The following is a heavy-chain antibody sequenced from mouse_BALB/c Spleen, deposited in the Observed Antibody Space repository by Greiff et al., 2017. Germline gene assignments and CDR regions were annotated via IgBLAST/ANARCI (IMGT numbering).Heavy chain of an antibody. CDR1: GFTFSSYA. CDR2: ISSGGSYT. CDR3: AWNGDYDGAMDY. J-gene: IGHJ4*01. Sequence: EVKLVESGGGLVKPGGSLKLSCAASGFTFSSYAMSWVRQSPEKRLEWVAEISSGGSYTYYPDTVTGRFTISRDNAKNTLYLEMSSLRSEDTAMYYCAWNGDYDGAMDYWGQGTSVTVSS. D-gene: IGHD2-4*01. V-gene: IGHV5-9-4*01.